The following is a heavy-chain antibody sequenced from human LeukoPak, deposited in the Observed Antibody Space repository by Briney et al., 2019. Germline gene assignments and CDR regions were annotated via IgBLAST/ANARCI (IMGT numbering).Heavy chain of an antibody. CDR2: INHSGST. J-gene: IGHJ5*02. V-gene: IGHV4-34*01. CDR1: GGSFSGYY. CDR3: ARGYYGSGSYYSWFDP. Sequence: PSETLSLTCAVYGGSFSGYYWSWIRQPPGKGLEWIGEINHSGSTNYNPSLKSRVTISVDTSKNQFSLKLSSVTAADTAVYYCARGYYGSGSYYSWFDPWGQGTLVTASS. D-gene: IGHD3-10*01.